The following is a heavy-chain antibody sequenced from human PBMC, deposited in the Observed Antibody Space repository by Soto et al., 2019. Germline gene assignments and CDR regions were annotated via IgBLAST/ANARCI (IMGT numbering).Heavy chain of an antibody. D-gene: IGHD2-2*01. J-gene: IGHJ4*02. V-gene: IGHV3-23*01. CDR1: GFTFSNYA. Sequence: EVQLLESGGGLVQPGGSLRLSCAASGFTFSNYAMTWVRQAPGKGLEWVSVIAGSGGGTYFVDSVNGRFTISRDNSKHTAELQMNSLRAEGTPVYYCAKRPLTPAGFDYWGQGTLVTVSS. CDR2: IAGSGGGT. CDR3: AKRPLTPAGFDY.